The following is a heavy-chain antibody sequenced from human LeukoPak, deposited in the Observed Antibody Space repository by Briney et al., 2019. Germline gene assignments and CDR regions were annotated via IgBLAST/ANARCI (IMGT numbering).Heavy chain of an antibody. D-gene: IGHD6-6*01. CDR3: ASRPQYSSSPDAFDI. Sequence: SGTLSLTCAVSGGSINSNHWWSWVRQGPGKGLEWIGEIHHSGTSNYTPSLKSRVTISVDKSKNQFSLKLTSVTAADTAVYYCASRPQYSSSPDAFDIWGQGTMVTVSS. CDR1: GGSINSNHW. CDR2: IHHSGTS. V-gene: IGHV4-4*02. J-gene: IGHJ3*02.